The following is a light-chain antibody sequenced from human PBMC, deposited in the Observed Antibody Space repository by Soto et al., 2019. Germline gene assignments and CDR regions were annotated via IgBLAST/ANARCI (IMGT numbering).Light chain of an antibody. CDR2: QDS. Sequence: SYELTQPPSVSVSPGQTASITCSGDTLGDKYAYWYQQKAGQSPVMVIYQDSKRPSGIPDRFSGSNSGNTATLTISGTQAVDEADFYCQAWDSTTAVFGGGTKVTAL. CDR3: QAWDSTTAV. J-gene: IGLJ2*01. CDR1: TLGDKY. V-gene: IGLV3-1*01.